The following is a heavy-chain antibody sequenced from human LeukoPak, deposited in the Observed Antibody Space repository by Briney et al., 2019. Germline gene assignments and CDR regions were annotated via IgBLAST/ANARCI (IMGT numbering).Heavy chain of an antibody. V-gene: IGHV3-7*01. CDR2: IKQDGSEK. CDR3: ARDAATVTTSGRYYYYMDV. D-gene: IGHD4-17*01. Sequence: GGSPRLSCAASGFTFSSYWMSWVRQAPGKGLEWVANIKQDGSEKYYVDSVKGRFTISRDNAKNSLYLQMNSLRAEDTAVYYCARDAATVTTSGRYYYYMDVWGKGTTVTVSS. J-gene: IGHJ6*03. CDR1: GFTFSSYW.